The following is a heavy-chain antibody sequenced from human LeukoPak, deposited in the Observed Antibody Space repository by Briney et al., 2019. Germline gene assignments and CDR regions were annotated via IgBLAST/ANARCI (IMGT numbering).Heavy chain of an antibody. V-gene: IGHV3-23*01. Sequence: GGSPRLSCAASGLMLRSFAMSWVRQAPGKGLEWVSSIGTGGDTYQADSVAGRVTISRENYKNTVYLQMNGLRVDDTAIYYCANDSSTNSLGYFRHWGQGTLVTVSS. J-gene: IGHJ1*01. CDR3: ANDSSTNSLGYFRH. D-gene: IGHD4-23*01. CDR2: IGTGGDT. CDR1: GLMLRSFA.